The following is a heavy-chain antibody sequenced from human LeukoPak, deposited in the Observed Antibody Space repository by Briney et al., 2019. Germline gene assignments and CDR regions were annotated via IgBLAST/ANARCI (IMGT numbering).Heavy chain of an antibody. CDR3: ARDAGYYYGSGSYYSDY. V-gene: IGHV3-21*01. J-gene: IGHJ4*02. Sequence: GGSLRLSCAASGFTFSSYSMNWVRQAPGKGLEWVPSISSSSSYIYYADSVKGRFTISRDNAKNSLYLQMNSLRAEDTAVYYCARDAGYYYGSGSYYSDYWGQGTLVTVSS. D-gene: IGHD3-10*01. CDR1: GFTFSSYS. CDR2: ISSSSSYI.